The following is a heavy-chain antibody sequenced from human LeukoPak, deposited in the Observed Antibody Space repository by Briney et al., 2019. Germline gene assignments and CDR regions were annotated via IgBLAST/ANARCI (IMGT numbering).Heavy chain of an antibody. CDR2: ISSSSSSI. CDR3: ARTATDTGEFDY. D-gene: IGHD6-13*01. J-gene: IGHJ4*02. Sequence: GGSLRLSCAASGFTFSSYSMNWVRQAPGKGLECVSSISSSSSSIYYADSVKGRFTISRDDAKNSLYLQMNSLRAEDTAVYYCARTATDTGEFDYWGQGTLVTVSS. V-gene: IGHV3-21*01. CDR1: GFTFSSYS.